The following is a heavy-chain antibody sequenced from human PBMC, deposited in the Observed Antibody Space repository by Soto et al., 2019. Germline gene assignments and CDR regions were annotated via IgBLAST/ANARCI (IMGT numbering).Heavy chain of an antibody. CDR3: ARSGYYYDSSGYYSYYFDY. V-gene: IGHV4-59*01. CDR2: IYDSGST. Sequence: AWETLSLTCTVSGGSISSYYWNWIRQPPGKGLEWIGYIYDSGSTNYNPSLKSRVTISVDTSKNQFSLKLSSVTAADTAVYYCARSGYYYDSSGYYSYYFDYWGQGTLVTVSS. J-gene: IGHJ4*02. CDR1: GGSISSYY. D-gene: IGHD3-22*01.